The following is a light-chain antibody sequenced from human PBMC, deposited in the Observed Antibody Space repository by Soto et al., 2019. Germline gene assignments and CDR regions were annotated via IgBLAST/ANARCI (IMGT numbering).Light chain of an antibody. J-gene: IGKJ1*01. CDR1: QTVGVR. CDR2: EAS. V-gene: IGKV3-11*01. Sequence: EIVLTQSPATLSSSPGERATLSCRASQTVGVRLAWYQHKPGQAPRLIICEASNRAAGIPARFSGSGSGTDFTLTITSPEPGDFAFYYCHQRQRWPRTFGQGTKVDIK. CDR3: HQRQRWPRT.